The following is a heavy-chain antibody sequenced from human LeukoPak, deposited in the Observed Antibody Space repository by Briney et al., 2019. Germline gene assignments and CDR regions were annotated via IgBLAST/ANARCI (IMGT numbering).Heavy chain of an antibody. V-gene: IGHV3-21*01. CDR1: GFTFSTYS. CDR3: VGNYYDSSGLDY. J-gene: IGHJ4*02. D-gene: IGHD3-22*01. CDR2: ISSSGAYI. Sequence: GGSLRLSCAASGFTFSTYSMNWVRLAPGKGLECVSSISSSGAYIYYADSVKGRFTISRDNAKKSLYLQMNSLRAEDTAIYYCVGNYYDSSGLDYWGQGTLVTVSS.